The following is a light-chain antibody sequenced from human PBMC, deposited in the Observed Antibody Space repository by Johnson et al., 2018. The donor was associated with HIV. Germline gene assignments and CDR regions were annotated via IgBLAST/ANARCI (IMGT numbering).Light chain of an antibody. CDR2: DNN. Sequence: HSVLTQPPSVSAAPGQKVTISCSGSSSNIGNNYVSWYQQLPGTAPKLLIYDNNKRPSGIPDRFSGAKSGTSAPLGITGLTTGDEADYYSGIWDSSLSAYVFGTGTKVTVL. V-gene: IGLV1-51*01. CDR3: GIWDSSLSAYV. CDR1: SSNIGNNY. J-gene: IGLJ1*01.